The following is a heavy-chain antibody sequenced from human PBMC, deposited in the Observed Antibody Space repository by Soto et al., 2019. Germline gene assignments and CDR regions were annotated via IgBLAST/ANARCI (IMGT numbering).Heavy chain of an antibody. CDR2: ISAYNGNT. D-gene: IGHD3-22*01. CDR1: GYTFTSYG. Sequence: QVQLVQSGAEVKKPGASVKVSCKASGYTFTSYGISWVRQAPGQGLEWMGWISAYNGNTNYAQKLQGRVTMTTDTSTRTSYMELRSLRSDDTAMYYCAGDGITMLVAPEAYSDLWGRGTLVTVST. J-gene: IGHJ2*01. V-gene: IGHV1-18*01. CDR3: AGDGITMLVAPEAYSDL.